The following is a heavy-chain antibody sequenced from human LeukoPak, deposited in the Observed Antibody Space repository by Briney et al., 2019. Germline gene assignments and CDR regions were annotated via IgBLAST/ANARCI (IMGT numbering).Heavy chain of an antibody. J-gene: IGHJ6*03. V-gene: IGHV3-23*01. D-gene: IGHD2-2*01. CDR3: AKADIVVVPAATLYYYYYMDV. Sequence: GGSLRLSCAASGFTFSSYDMSWVRRAPGKGLEWVSAISGSGGSTYYADSVKGRFTISRDNSKNTLYLQMNSLRAEDTAVYYCAKADIVVVPAATLYYYYYMDVWGKGTTVTISS. CDR1: GFTFSSYD. CDR2: ISGSGGST.